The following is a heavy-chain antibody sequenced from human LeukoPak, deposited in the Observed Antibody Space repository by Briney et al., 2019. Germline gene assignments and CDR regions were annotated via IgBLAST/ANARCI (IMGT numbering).Heavy chain of an antibody. CDR3: VKGDYFDS. V-gene: IGHV3-23*01. J-gene: IGHJ4*02. CDR1: GFTFSTSD. CDR2: ISSGGGSI. Sequence: PGGSLRLSCAASGFTFSTSDMSWVRQAPGKGLEWVSKISSGGGSIYYADSVKGRFTFPRDNSKNTLYLQMNSLRAEDTAIYYCVKGDYFDSWGQGTLVTVSS.